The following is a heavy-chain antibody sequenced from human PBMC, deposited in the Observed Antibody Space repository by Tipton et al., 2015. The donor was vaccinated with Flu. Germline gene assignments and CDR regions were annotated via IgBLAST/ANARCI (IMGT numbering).Heavy chain of an antibody. CDR1: GDSIGSRYF. Sequence: TLSLTCSVSGDSIGSRYFWGWIRQPPGKGLEWIGNVHQAGSTYYNPSLRSRVTISLDRPKNQFSLRLTSVTAADTAVCYCATTTYYYGSGTHDYWGQGTLVTVSS. CDR3: ATTTYYYGSGTHDY. CDR2: VHQAGST. D-gene: IGHD3-10*01. V-gene: IGHV4-38-2*01. J-gene: IGHJ4*02.